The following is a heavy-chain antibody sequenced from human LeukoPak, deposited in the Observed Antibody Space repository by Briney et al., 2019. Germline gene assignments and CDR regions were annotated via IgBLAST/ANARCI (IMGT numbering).Heavy chain of an antibody. J-gene: IGHJ4*02. CDR2: ISAYNGNK. D-gene: IGHD1-14*01. V-gene: IGHV1-18*01. CDR3: ARAGSIRTGYDY. CDR1: GYTFTSYG. Sequence: ASVKVSCKASGYTFTSYGISWLRQATGQGLEWMGWISAYNGNKNSAQKLQGRVTMTTDTSTSIPYMELRSLRYDDTAVYYCARAGSIRTGYDYWGQGTLVTVSS.